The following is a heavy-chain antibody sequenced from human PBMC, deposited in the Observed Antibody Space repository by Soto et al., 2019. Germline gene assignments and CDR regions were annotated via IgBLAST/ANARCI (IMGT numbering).Heavy chain of an antibody. D-gene: IGHD3-10*01. V-gene: IGHV4-34*01. CDR3: ARDKCPAMVRGVNVGFQH. CDR1: GGSFSGYY. J-gene: IGHJ1*01. CDR2: INHSGST. Sequence: QVQLQQWGAGLLKPSETLSLTCAVYGGSFSGYYWSWIRQPPGKGLEWIGEINHSGSTNYNPSLKSRVTISVDPSKNHFSLKLSSVSAADTAVYYGARDKCPAMVRGVNVGFQHWGQGTLVTVSS.